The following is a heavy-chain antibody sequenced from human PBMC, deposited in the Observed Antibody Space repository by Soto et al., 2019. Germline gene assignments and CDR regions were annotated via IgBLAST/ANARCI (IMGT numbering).Heavy chain of an antibody. CDR3: ARPLVPELEPTTPYYNGLGV. CDR1: GITLRGCG. V-gene: IGHV3-73*01. Sequence: GGSLRLACAPCGITLRGCGVHGVRQAPGRGQEWVGHSENKGQNYATSYSASVKGSFTISRDDSKKTSYLQINGRKTDDTAVYYCARPLVPELEPTTPYYNGLGVWRQVPTGTVAS. CDR2: SENKGQNYAT. D-gene: IGHD1-1*01. J-gene: IGHJ6*02.